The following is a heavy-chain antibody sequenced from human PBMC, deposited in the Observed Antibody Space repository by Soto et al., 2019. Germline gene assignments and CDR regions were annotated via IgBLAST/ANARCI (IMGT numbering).Heavy chain of an antibody. V-gene: IGHV5-51*01. CDR2: IYPGDSDT. J-gene: IGHJ4*02. CDR3: ARNVNYYDSSGYYYSLEYYFDY. Sequence: GESLKISCKGSGYSFTSYWIGWVRQMPGKGLEWMGIIYPGDSDTRYSPSFQGQVTISADKSISTAYLQWSSLKASDTAMYYCARNVNYYDSSGYYYSLEYYFDYWGQGTLVTVSS. CDR1: GYSFTSYW. D-gene: IGHD3-22*01.